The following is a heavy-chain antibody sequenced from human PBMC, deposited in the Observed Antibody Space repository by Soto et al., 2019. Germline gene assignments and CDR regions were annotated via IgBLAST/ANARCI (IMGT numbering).Heavy chain of an antibody. D-gene: IGHD5-12*01. CDR2: IYYSVST. CDR1: GGSISSGGYS. J-gene: IGHJ6*02. CDR3: ARGSGYQKGYYYGMDL. V-gene: IGHV4-31*03. Sequence: SETLSLTCTVSGGSISSGGYSCSCIHHHPGKGLEWIGYIYYSVSTYYNPSLKSRVTISVDTSKNQFSLKLSSVTAEDTAVYYCARGSGYQKGYYYGMDLWGQGTTVTVSS.